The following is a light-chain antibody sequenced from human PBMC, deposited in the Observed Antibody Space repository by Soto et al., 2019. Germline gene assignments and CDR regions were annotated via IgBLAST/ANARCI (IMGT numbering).Light chain of an antibody. J-gene: IGKJ1*01. V-gene: IGKV1-5*01. CDR1: QSISSW. CDR3: QQYNRYWT. CDR2: DAS. Sequence: DIQMTQSPSTLSASVGDRVTITCRASQSISSWLAWYQQKPGKAPKLLIFDASSLESGVPSRFSGSGSGTEFTLTISSLQPDDFATYYCQQYNRYWTFGQVTKVDI.